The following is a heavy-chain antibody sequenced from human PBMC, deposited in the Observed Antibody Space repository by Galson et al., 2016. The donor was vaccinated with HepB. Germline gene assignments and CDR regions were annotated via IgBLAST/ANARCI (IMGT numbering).Heavy chain of an antibody. J-gene: IGHJ5*02. CDR2: VNPNSRNT. Sequence: SVKVSCKASGYTFTNYDINWVRQAPGQGLEWMGWVNPNSRNTGYAQKFPGRVTMTMDTSISTAYMELSSLRSDDTAVYYCAREPLGIPAANTWFDPWGQGTLVTVSS. D-gene: IGHD2-2*01. CDR1: GYTFTNYD. V-gene: IGHV1-8*01. CDR3: AREPLGIPAANTWFDP.